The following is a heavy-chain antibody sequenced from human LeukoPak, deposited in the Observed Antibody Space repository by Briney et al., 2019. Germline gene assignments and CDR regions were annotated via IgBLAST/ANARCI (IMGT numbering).Heavy chain of an antibody. CDR2: ISSSSSYI. J-gene: IGHJ4*02. D-gene: IGHD2-15*01. CDR1: GFTFSSYS. CDR3: AKAPVTTCRGAFCYPFDY. Sequence: GGSLRLSCAASGFTFSSYSMNWVRQAPGKGLEWVSSISSSSSYIYYADSVKGRFTISRDSSRNTLSLQMNRLRPEDAAVYYCAKAPVTTCRGAFCYPFDYWGLGTLVTVSS. V-gene: IGHV3-21*04.